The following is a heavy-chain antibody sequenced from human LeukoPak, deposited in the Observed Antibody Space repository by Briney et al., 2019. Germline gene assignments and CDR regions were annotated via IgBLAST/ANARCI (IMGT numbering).Heavy chain of an antibody. V-gene: IGHV3-21*05. CDR3: ARDYVWGSYPNNFDY. CDR1: GFTFSNYN. CDR2: ITLSSGII. Sequence: PGGSLRLSCAASGFTFSNYNMNWVRQAPGKGLEWISYITLSSGIIYYADSVKGRFTISRDNAKNSLYLQMNSLRAEDTAVYYCARDYVWGSYPNNFDYWGQGTLVTVSS. D-gene: IGHD3-16*02. J-gene: IGHJ4*02.